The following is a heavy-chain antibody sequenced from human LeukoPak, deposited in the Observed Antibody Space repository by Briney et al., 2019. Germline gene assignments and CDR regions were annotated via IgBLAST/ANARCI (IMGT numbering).Heavy chain of an antibody. CDR2: IWYDGSNK. CDR1: GFTFSSYG. V-gene: IGHV3-33*01. J-gene: IGHJ3*02. D-gene: IGHD6-19*01. CDR3: ARDRAVAVKHDAFDI. Sequence: PGGSLRLSCAASGFTFSSYGMHWVRQAPGKGLEWVAVIWYDGSNKYYADSVKGRFTISRDNSKNTLYLQMNSLRAEDTAVYYCARDRAVAVKHDAFDIWAQGTMVTVSS.